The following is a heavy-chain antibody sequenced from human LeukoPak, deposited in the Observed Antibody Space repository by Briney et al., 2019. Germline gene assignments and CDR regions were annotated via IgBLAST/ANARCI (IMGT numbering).Heavy chain of an antibody. J-gene: IGHJ4*02. CDR2: FDPEDGET. CDR1: GYTLTELS. D-gene: IGHD6-13*01. Sequence: ASVKVSRKVSGYTLTELSMHWVRQAPGKGVEWMGGFDPEDGETISAQKFQGRVTMTEDTSTDTAYMELSSLRSQDTAVYYCARGIAAALDYWGQGTLVTVSS. CDR3: ARGIAAALDY. V-gene: IGHV1-24*01.